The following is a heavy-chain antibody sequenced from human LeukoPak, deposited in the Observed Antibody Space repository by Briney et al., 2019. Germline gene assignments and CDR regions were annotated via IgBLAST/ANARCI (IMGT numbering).Heavy chain of an antibody. CDR3: ARSKAGVVTTYYYYYMDV. CDR1: GYTFTGYY. J-gene: IGHJ6*03. D-gene: IGHD3-3*01. V-gene: IGHV1-69*05. Sequence: GASVKVSCKASGYTFTGYYIHWVRQAPGQGLEWMGGIIPIFGTANYAQKFQGRVTITTDESTSTAYMELSSLRSEDTAVYYCARSKAGVVTTYYYYYMDVWGKGTTVTVSS. CDR2: IIPIFGTA.